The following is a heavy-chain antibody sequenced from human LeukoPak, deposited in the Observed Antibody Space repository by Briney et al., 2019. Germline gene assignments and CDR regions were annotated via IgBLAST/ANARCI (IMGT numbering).Heavy chain of an antibody. J-gene: IGHJ4*02. CDR2: ICAYNGNT. Sequence: ASVKVSCQASGYTFTSYGISWVRQAPGQGLEWMGWICAYNGNTNYAQKLQGRVTMTTDTSTSTAYMELRSLRSDDTAVYYCASTPFGGVFDYWGQGTLVTVSS. D-gene: IGHD3-10*01. CDR1: GYTFTSYG. V-gene: IGHV1-18*04. CDR3: ASTPFGGVFDY.